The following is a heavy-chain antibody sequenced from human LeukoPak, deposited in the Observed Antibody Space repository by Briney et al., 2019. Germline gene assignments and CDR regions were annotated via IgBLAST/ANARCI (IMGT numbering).Heavy chain of an antibody. V-gene: IGHV4-34*01. CDR1: GGSFSGYY. CDR2: INHSGST. J-gene: IGHJ4*02. Sequence: PSETLSLTCAVYGGSFSGYYWSWIRQPPGKGLEWIGEINHSGSTNYNPSLKSRVTISVDTSKNQFSLKLSSVTAADTAVYYCARGLEPGEGDCYYFDYWGQGTLVTVSS. D-gene: IGHD2-21*02. CDR3: ARGLEPGEGDCYYFDY.